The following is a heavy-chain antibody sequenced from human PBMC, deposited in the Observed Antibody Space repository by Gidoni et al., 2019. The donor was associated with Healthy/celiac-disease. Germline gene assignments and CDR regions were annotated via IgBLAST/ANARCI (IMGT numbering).Heavy chain of an antibody. CDR1: GYPFTSYY. V-gene: IGHV1-2*02. CDR2: INPNSGGT. D-gene: IGHD2-15*01. CDR3: ARDQCYCSGGSCYARPYYYYYGMDV. J-gene: IGHJ6*02. Sequence: QVQLVQSGAEVKKPGASVQVSCTASGYPFTSYYMHWVRLAPGQGLEWMGWINPNSGGTNYAQKFQGRVTMTRDTSISTAYMELSRLRSDDTAVYYCARDQCYCSGGSCYARPYYYYYGMDVWGQGTTVTVAS.